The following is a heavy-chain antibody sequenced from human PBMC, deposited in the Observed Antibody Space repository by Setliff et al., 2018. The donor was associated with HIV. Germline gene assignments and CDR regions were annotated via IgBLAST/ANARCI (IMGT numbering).Heavy chain of an antibody. J-gene: IGHJ4*02. CDR3: ATRSLRYCGGCRCYHGTGSGFFDY. CDR1: GYTFASYG. V-gene: IGHV1-18*01. CDR2: ISTDNGNT. D-gene: IGHD2-15*01. Sequence: ASVKVSCKASGYTFASYGFSWVRQAPGQGLEWMGWISTDNGNTNYLQKLQGRVTMTTDTSTSTAYMELRSLRSDDTAVYYCATRSLRYCGGCRCYHGTGSGFFDYWGQGTQVTVSS.